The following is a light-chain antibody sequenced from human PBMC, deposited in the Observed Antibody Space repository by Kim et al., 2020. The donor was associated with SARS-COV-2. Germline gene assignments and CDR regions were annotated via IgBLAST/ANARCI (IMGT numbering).Light chain of an antibody. Sequence: SLSPGERATLSCRASQSVSSYLAWYKQKPSQAPWLLIYDASNRATGIPARFSGSGSGTDFTLTISSLEPEDFAVYYCQQRSNSYTFGQGTKLEI. CDR3: QQRSNSYT. J-gene: IGKJ2*01. CDR1: QSVSSY. V-gene: IGKV3-11*01. CDR2: DAS.